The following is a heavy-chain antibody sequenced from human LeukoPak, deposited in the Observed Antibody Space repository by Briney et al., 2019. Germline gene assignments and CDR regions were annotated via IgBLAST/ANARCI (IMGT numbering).Heavy chain of an antibody. CDR1: GFTFSSYG. D-gene: IGHD3-10*01. CDR3: ARDSLLYGSGSYYGDY. V-gene: IGHV3-33*01. J-gene: IGHJ4*02. CDR2: IWYDGSNK. Sequence: GGSLRLSCAASGFTFSSYGMHWVRQAPGKGLEWVAVIWYDGSNKYYADSVEGRFTISRDNSKNTLYLQMNSLRAEDTAVYYCARDSLLYGSGSYYGDYWGQGTLVTVSS.